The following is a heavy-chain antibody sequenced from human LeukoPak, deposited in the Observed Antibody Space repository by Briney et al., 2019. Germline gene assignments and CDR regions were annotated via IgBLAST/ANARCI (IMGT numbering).Heavy chain of an antibody. Sequence: SETLSLTCTVSGGSISSYYWSWIRQPPGKGLEWIGYIYYSGNTNYNPSLKSRVTISIDTSKNQFSLKQTSVTAADTAVYYCAIHGSSGYYYEDYFDYWGQGTLVTVSS. D-gene: IGHD3-22*01. V-gene: IGHV4-59*08. CDR2: IYYSGNT. J-gene: IGHJ4*02. CDR3: AIHGSSGYYYEDYFDY. CDR1: GGSISSYY.